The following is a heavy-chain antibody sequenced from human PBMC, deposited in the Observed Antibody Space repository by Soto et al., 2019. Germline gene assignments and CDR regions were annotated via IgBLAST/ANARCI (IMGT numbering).Heavy chain of an antibody. CDR3: ARLPAYSSGPTYYYYGMDV. J-gene: IGHJ6*02. CDR2: IDPSDSYT. V-gene: IGHV5-10-1*01. CDR1: GYSFTSYW. Sequence: GESLKISCKGSGYSFTSYWISWVRQMPGKGLDWMGRIDPSDSYTNYSPSFQGHVTISADKSISTAYLQWSSLKASDTAMYYCARLPAYSSGPTYYYYGMDVWGQGTTVTVSS. D-gene: IGHD6-19*01.